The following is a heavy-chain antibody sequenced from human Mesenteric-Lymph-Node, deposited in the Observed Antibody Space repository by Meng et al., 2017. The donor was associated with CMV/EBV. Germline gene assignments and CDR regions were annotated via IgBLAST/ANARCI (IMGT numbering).Heavy chain of an antibody. CDR1: STNSGA. Sequence: STNSGAWTGIRPSPSRGLEWLGRTYYRSKWYNSYAMSVKSRITINPDTSKNHLSLQLNSVTPEDTAVYYCVRDFYYGSGSSYNVIDYWGQGILVTVSS. CDR2: TYYRSKWYN. D-gene: IGHD3-10*01. J-gene: IGHJ4*02. V-gene: IGHV6-1*01. CDR3: VRDFYYGSGSSYNVIDY.